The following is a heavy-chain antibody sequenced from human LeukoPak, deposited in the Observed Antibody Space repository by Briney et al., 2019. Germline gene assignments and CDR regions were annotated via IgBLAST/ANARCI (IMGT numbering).Heavy chain of an antibody. CDR3: AKMSGAVAGMGDAFDI. D-gene: IGHD6-19*01. CDR1: GFTFSSYA. Sequence: GGSLRLSCAASGFTFSSYAMSGVRQAPGKGLEWVSAISGSGGSTYYADSVKGRFTISRDNSKNTLYLQMNSLRAEDTAVYYCAKMSGAVAGMGDAFDIWGQGTMVTVSS. J-gene: IGHJ3*02. CDR2: ISGSGGST. V-gene: IGHV3-23*01.